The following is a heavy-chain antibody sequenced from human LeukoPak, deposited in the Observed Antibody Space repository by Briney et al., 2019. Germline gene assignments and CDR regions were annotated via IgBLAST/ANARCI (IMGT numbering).Heavy chain of an antibody. Sequence: GGSLRLSCAAWGFTFSSHAMNWVRQAPGKGLEWISSISTDSLTIKYADFVSGQFTISRDNAEHLLFLQMNSLRAEDTAVYYCARKAQTGSHSGPFDIWGQGTLVTVSS. CDR2: ISTDSLTI. V-gene: IGHV3-48*04. J-gene: IGHJ3*02. CDR1: GFTFSSHA. CDR3: ARKAQTGSHSGPFDI. D-gene: IGHD1-26*01.